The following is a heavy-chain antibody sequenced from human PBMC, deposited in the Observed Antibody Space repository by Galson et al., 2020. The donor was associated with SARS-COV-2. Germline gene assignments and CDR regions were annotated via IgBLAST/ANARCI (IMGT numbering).Heavy chain of an antibody. V-gene: IGHV1-24*01. CDR2: LDRENGET. J-gene: IGHJ6*03. CDR3: ATGASGTFFMDV. CDR1: GYTLNKLS. D-gene: IGHD1-7*01. Sequence: ASVKVSCKVSGYTLNKLSIHWVRQAPGKGLEWMGGLDRENGETIYAQKFQGTVTMTEDIFTDTAFMELSSLRSEDTATFYCATGASGTFFMDVWGKGTTVTVSS.